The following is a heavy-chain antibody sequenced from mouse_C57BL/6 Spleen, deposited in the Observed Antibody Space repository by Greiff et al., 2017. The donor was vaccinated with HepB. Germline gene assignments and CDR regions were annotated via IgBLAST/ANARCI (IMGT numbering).Heavy chain of an antibody. J-gene: IGHJ2*01. CDR3: ARSGTTVVVKYYFDY. V-gene: IGHV1-82*01. CDR2: IYPGDGDT. D-gene: IGHD1-1*01. Sequence: QVQLQQSGPELVKPGASVKISCKASGYSFSSSWMNWVKQRPGKGLEWIGRIYPGDGDTNYNGKFKGKATLTADKSSSTAYMQLSSLTSEDSAVYFCARSGTTVVVKYYFDYWGQGTTLTVSS. CDR1: GYSFSSSW.